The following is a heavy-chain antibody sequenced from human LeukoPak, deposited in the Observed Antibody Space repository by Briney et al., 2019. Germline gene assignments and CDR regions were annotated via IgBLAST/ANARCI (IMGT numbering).Heavy chain of an antibody. J-gene: IGHJ5*02. D-gene: IGHD3-22*01. CDR1: GGSISSYY. CDR3: ARDDSSGYYYP. V-gene: IGHV4-59*01. Sequence: SETLSLTCTVSGGSISSYYWSWIRQPPGKGLEWIGYIYYSGSTNYNPSPKSRVTISVDTSKNQFSLKLSSVTAADTAVYYCARDDSSGYYYPWGQGTLVTVSS. CDR2: IYYSGST.